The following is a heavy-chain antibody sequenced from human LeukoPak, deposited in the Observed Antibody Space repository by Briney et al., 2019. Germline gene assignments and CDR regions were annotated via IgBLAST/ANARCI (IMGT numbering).Heavy chain of an antibody. D-gene: IGHD4-23*01. CDR3: ARTTTVVTRPHAFDI. CDR2: FSTSGST. V-gene: IGHV4-4*07. J-gene: IGHJ3*02. CDR1: DGSINAYY. Sequence: PSETLSLTCNVSDGSINAYYWSWIRQPAGKGLEWIGRFSTSGSTNYNPSLKSRVTMSVDTSKNQFSLKLSSVTAADTAVYYCARTTTVVTRPHAFDIWGQGTMVTVSS.